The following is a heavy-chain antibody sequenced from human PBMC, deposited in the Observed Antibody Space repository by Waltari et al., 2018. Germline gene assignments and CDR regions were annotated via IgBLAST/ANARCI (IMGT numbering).Heavy chain of an antibody. CDR3: ARSYYYGSGSYYWYYYYYMDV. CDR1: GGSFSGYY. CDR2: INHSGST. V-gene: IGHV4-34*01. Sequence: QVQLQQWGAGLLKPSETLSLTCAVYGGSFSGYYWSWIRQPPGKGLEWIGEINHSGSTNYTPSLKSRVTISVDTSKNQFSLKLSSVTAADTAVYYCARSYYYGSGSYYWYYYYYMDVWGKGTTVTVSS. D-gene: IGHD3-10*01. J-gene: IGHJ6*03.